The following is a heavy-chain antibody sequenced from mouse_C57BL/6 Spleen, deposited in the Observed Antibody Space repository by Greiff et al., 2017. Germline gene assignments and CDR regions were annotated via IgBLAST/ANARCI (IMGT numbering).Heavy chain of an antibody. V-gene: IGHV1-61*01. J-gene: IGHJ2*01. Sequence: QVQLQQSGPELVKPGASVKISCKASGYAFSSSWMDWVKQRPGQGLEWIGNIYPSDSETHYNQKFKDKATLTVDKSSSTAYMQLSSLTSEDSAVYYCARKGDGYYFDYWGQGTTLTVSS. CDR3: ARKGDGYYFDY. CDR2: IYPSDSET. D-gene: IGHD2-3*01. CDR1: GYAFSSSW.